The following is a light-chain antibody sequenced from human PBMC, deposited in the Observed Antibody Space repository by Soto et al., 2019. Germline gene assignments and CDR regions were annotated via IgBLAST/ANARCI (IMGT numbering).Light chain of an antibody. V-gene: IGLV2-8*01. J-gene: IGLJ1*01. CDR1: SSDVGAYNH. CDR2: EVS. CDR3: SSYAGSNIFYV. Sequence: QSALTQPPSASGSPGQSVAISCTGTSSDVGAYNHVSWYQQHPGKAPKLMIYEVSKRPSGVPDRFSGSKSGNTASLTVSGLQAEDEADYCCSSYAGSNIFYVFGTGTKVTVL.